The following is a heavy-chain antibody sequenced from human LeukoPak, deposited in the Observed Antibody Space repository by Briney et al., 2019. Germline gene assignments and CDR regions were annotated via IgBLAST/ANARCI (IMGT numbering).Heavy chain of an antibody. CDR3: ATRIAAAGTYYYYYGMDV. V-gene: IGHV1-2*04. D-gene: IGHD6-13*01. J-gene: IGHJ6*02. CDR1: GYTFTGYY. Sequence: ASVKVSCKASGYTFTGYYMHWVRQAPGQGLEWMGWINPNSGGTNYAQKFQGWVTMTRDTSISTAYMELSRLRSDDTAVYYCATRIAAAGTYYYYYGMDVWGQGTTVTVSS. CDR2: INPNSGGT.